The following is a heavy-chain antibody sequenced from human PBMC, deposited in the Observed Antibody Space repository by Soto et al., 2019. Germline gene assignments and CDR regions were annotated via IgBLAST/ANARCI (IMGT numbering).Heavy chain of an antibody. CDR1: GGSISSGGYY. Sequence: SETLSLTCTVSGGSISSGGYYWSWIRQHPGKGLEWIGYIYNSGSTYYNPSLKSRVTISVDTSKKQYSLKLSSVTAADTAVYYCARVFSDSSSFFDPWGQGTLVTVSS. CDR2: IYNSGST. D-gene: IGHD6-13*01. V-gene: IGHV4-31*03. J-gene: IGHJ5*02. CDR3: ARVFSDSSSFFDP.